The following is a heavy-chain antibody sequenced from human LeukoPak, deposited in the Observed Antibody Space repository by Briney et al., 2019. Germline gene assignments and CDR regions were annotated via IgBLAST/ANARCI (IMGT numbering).Heavy chain of an antibody. CDR3: ASDPYDYVWGNKGDY. Sequence: GASVKVSCKASGYTFTSYGISWVRQAPGQGLEWMGWISAYNGNTNYAQKLQGRVTMTTDTSTSTAYMELRSLRSDDTAVYYCASDPYDYVWGNKGDYWGQGTLVTVSS. V-gene: IGHV1-18*01. CDR2: ISAYNGNT. J-gene: IGHJ4*02. CDR1: GYTFTSYG. D-gene: IGHD3-16*01.